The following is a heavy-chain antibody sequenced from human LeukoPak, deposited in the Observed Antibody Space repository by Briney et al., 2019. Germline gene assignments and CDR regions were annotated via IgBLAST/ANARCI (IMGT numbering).Heavy chain of an antibody. CDR1: GGTFSSYA. D-gene: IGHD5-18*01. CDR2: IIPIFGTA. CDR3: ARDARPFDTAMANPFDY. V-gene: IGHV1-69*13. Sequence: SVKVSCKASGGTFSSYAISWVRQAPGQGLEWMGGIIPIFGTANYAQKFQGRVTITADESTSTAYMELSSLRSEDTAVYYCARDARPFDTAMANPFDYWGQGTLVTVSS. J-gene: IGHJ4*02.